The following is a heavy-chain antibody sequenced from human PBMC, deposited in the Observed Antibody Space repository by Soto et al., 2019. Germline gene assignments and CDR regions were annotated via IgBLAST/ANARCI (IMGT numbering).Heavy chain of an antibody. V-gene: IGHV1-18*01. Sequence: QVQLVQSGAEVKKPGASVKVSCKASGYTFTSYGISWVRQAPGQGLEWMGWINVHNGNTKYAQKLQGRVTMTTDTTTSTAYMEVRSLRSDDTAVYYCARDLNLGLGDYWGQGTLVTVSS. CDR2: INVHNGNT. CDR1: GYTFTSYG. D-gene: IGHD7-27*01. J-gene: IGHJ4*02. CDR3: ARDLNLGLGDY.